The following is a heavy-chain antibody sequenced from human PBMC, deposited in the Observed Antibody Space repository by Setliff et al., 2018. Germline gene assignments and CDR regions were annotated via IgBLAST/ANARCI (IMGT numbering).Heavy chain of an antibody. CDR2: MNPNSGNT. CDR1: GYTFTSYD. Sequence: GASVKVSCKASGYTFTSYDINWVRQATGQGLEWMGWMNPNSGNTGYAQKFQGRVTITRNTSISTAYMELSSLRSEDTAVYYCARVKVIVGATPRTYYMDVWGKGTTDTVSS. J-gene: IGHJ6*03. V-gene: IGHV1-8*03. CDR3: ARVKVIVGATPRTYYMDV. D-gene: IGHD1-26*01.